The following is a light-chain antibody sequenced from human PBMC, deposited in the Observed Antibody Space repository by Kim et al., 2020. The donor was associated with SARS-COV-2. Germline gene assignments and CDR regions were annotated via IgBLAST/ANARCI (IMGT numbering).Light chain of an antibody. CDR1: SGHSSYA. CDR2: LNSDGSH. CDR3: QTWGTGIQV. J-gene: IGLJ2*01. V-gene: IGLV4-69*01. Sequence: QLVLTQSPSASASLGASVKLTCTLSSGHSSYAIAWHQQQPEKGPRYLMKLNSDGSHSKGDGIPDRFSGSSSGAERYLTISSLQSEDEADYYCQTWGTGIQVFGGWTQLTVL.